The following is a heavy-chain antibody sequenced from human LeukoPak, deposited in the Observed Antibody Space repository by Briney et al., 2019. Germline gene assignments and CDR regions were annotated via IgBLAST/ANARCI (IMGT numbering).Heavy chain of an antibody. D-gene: IGHD3-22*01. CDR2: ISGSGGST. Sequence: GGSLRLSCAASGFTFSSYAMSWVRQAPGKGLEWVSAISGSGGSTYYSDSVKGRFTISRDNSKNTLYLQMNSLRAEDTAVYYCAKGEYYDSSGQPLDYWGQGTLVTVSS. CDR3: AKGEYYDSSGQPLDY. J-gene: IGHJ4*02. V-gene: IGHV3-23*01. CDR1: GFTFSSYA.